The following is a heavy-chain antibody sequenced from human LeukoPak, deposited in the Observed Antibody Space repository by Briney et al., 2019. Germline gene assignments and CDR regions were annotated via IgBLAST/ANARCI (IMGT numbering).Heavy chain of an antibody. D-gene: IGHD2-15*01. J-gene: IGHJ5*02. CDR3: ARGADGVSSNSRGWFDP. CDR1: GFTFNRYN. V-gene: IGHV3-21*01. CDR2: ISTSSSYI. Sequence: GGSLRLSCAASGFTFNRYNMNWVRRAPGKGLEWVSSISTSSSYIYYADSVRGRFTISRDNAKNPLYLQMNSLRAEDTAVYSCARGADGVSSNSRGWFDPWGRGTLVTVSS.